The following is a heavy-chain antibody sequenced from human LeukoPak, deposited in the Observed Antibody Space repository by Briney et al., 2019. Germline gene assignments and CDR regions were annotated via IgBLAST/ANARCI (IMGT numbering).Heavy chain of an antibody. Sequence: KPGGSLRLSCAASGFTFSSYAMTWVRQAPGKGLEWVSAIRSNGNDKHYADSVKGRFSISIDNARNSVYLQMDSLRAEDTAVYYCARALRSSRLTSTPWGCFYDYIDVWGRGTRVTVSS. V-gene: IGHV3-21*01. CDR3: ARALRSSRLTSTPWGCFYDYIDV. CDR1: GFTFSSYA. D-gene: IGHD2-15*01. CDR2: IRSNGNDK. J-gene: IGHJ6*03.